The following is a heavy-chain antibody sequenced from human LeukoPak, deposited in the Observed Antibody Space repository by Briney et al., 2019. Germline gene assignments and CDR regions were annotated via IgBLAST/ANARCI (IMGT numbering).Heavy chain of an antibody. D-gene: IGHD6-19*01. Sequence: GGSLRLSCAASGFTFSDYYMSWIRQAPGKGLGWVSYISSSSSYTNYADSVKGRFTISRDNAKNSLYLQMNSLRAEDTAVYYCARAGIAVAPDYWGQGTLVTVSS. V-gene: IGHV3-11*06. CDR2: ISSSSSYT. CDR3: ARAGIAVAPDY. CDR1: GFTFSDYY. J-gene: IGHJ4*02.